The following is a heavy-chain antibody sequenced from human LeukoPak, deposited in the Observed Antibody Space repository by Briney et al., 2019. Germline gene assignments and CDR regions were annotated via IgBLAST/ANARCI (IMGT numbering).Heavy chain of an antibody. V-gene: IGHV4-4*02. CDR2: VHLSGAS. D-gene: IGHD1-26*01. CDR1: GGSILTTNW. Sequence: SETLSLTCAVSGGSILTTNWWRWGRQPPGKGLEWIGEVHLSGASNYNPSLKSRVNMSIDKSKNQLSLELTSVTAADTAIYYCTRESGAFSPFGFWGQGTLVTVSS. J-gene: IGHJ4*02. CDR3: TRESGAFSPFGF.